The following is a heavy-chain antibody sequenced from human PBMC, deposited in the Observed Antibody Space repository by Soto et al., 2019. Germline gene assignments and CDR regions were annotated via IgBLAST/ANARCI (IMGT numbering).Heavy chain of an antibody. CDR3: PSPHCAPSNCYKGQYFYYNVND. CDR1: GFTLSSYD. CDR2: ISSSGSAI. Sequence: LRLSCAAPGFTLSSYDMNWVRQAPGKGLEWLSYISSSGSAIYYADSVKGRFTISRDNAKNTLFLQMNSLRGEDTAVYYRPSPHCAPSNCYKGQYFYYNVNDWGQGTTVAVSS. J-gene: IGHJ6*02. D-gene: IGHD2-21*01. V-gene: IGHV3-48*03.